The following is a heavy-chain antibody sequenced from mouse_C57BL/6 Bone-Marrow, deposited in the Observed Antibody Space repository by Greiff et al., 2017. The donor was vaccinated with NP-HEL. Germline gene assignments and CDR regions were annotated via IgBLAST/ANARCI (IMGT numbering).Heavy chain of an antibody. V-gene: IGHV1-4*01. CDR3: ARSRGSSYAWFAY. CDR2: INPSSGYT. J-gene: IGHJ3*01. CDR1: GYTFTSYT. D-gene: IGHD1-1*01. Sequence: VQLQQSGAELARPGASVKMSCKASGYTFTSYTMHWVKQRPGQGLEWIGYINPSSGYTKYNQKFKDKATLTADKSSSTAYMQLSSLTSEDSAVDYCARSRGSSYAWFAYWGQGTLVTVSA.